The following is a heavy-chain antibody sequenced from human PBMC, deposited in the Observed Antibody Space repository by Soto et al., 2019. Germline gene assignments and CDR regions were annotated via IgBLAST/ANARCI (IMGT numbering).Heavy chain of an antibody. CDR3: ARDREARGIGYFASYDN. CDR1: GYSFTTYA. J-gene: IGHJ4*02. Sequence: QVRLVQSAAEVKKPGASQRISCKTSGYSFTTYAINWVRQASGQGLEWIGWISANNGNTKYAQTLQGRVALTTDTATTTAYLERRTLRSEDTAVDYCARDREARGIGYFASYDNWGQGTLVTVSS. V-gene: IGHV1-18*04. CDR2: ISANNGNT. D-gene: IGHD3-22*01.